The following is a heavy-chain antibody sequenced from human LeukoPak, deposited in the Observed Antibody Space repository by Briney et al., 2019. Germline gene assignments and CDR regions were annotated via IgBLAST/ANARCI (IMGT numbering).Heavy chain of an antibody. V-gene: IGHV3-43D*03. CDR1: GFTFDDYA. CDR2: ISWDGGST. J-gene: IGHJ4*02. CDR3: AKGDGYNFWYYLDY. Sequence: GGSLRLSCAASGFTFDDYAMHWVRQAPGKGLEWVSLISWDGGSTYYADSVKGRFTISRDNSKNSLYLQMNSLRAEDTALYYCAKGDGYNFWYYLDYWGQGTLVTVSS. D-gene: IGHD5-24*01.